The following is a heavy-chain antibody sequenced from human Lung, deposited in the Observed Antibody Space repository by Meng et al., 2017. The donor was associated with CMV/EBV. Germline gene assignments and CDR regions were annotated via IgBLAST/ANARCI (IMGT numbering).Heavy chain of an antibody. V-gene: IGHV1-2*02. J-gene: IGHJ4*02. Sequence: ASVKVSCKASGYTFTAHYFHWVRQAPGQGLEWRGWIHPHRGDTNYAQQFQGRVTLTRDTSINTGYKELTRLTSDDTAVYYCARDNNWGPDYWGQGTMVTGSS. CDR3: ARDNNWGPDY. D-gene: IGHD7-27*01. CDR1: GYTFTAHY. CDR2: IHPHRGDT.